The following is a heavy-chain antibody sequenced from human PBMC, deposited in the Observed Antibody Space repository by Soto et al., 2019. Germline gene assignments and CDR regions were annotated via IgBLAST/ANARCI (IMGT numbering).Heavy chain of an antibody. V-gene: IGHV3-23*01. CDR3: AKDRNYPRDQFHY. CDR1: GFTFGIYA. CDR2: ISANGQGI. J-gene: IGHJ4*02. D-gene: IGHD1-7*01. Sequence: PGGSLRLSCAASGFTFGIYALSWVRQAPGKGLEWVSAISANGQGIYYADSVRGRFTISRDNSKNTIFLHMDSLRAEDTAVYYCAKDRNYPRDQFHYWGQGTLVTVSS.